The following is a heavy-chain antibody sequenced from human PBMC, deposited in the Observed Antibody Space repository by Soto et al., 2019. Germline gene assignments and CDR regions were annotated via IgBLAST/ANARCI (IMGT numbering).Heavy chain of an antibody. J-gene: IGHJ4*02. V-gene: IGHV3-74*01. D-gene: IGHD6-19*01. CDR3: VRDGWAVAEN. CDR1: GFTFSGFW. CDR2: IKSDGTNT. Sequence: EVQLVESGGGSVQPGGSLRLSCASSGFTFSGFWMQWVRQGPGMGLVWVSGIKSDGTNTAYADSVRARFTISRDNAKDTLYLQMNSLRAEDTAVYYCVRDGWAVAENWGQGTLVTVSS.